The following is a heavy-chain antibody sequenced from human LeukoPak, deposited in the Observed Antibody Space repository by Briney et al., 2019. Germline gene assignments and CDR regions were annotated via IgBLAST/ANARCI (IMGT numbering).Heavy chain of an antibody. J-gene: IGHJ4*02. D-gene: IGHD3-22*01. CDR1: GYTFTSYC. CDR2: INPSGGST. V-gene: IGHV1-46*01. CDR3: ARRVGGYLFDY. Sequence: ASVKVSCKASGYTFTSYCMHWVRQAPGQGLEWMGIINPSGGSTSYAQKFQGRVTMTRDMSTSTVYMELSSLRSEDTAVYYCARRVGGYLFDYWGQGTLVTVSS.